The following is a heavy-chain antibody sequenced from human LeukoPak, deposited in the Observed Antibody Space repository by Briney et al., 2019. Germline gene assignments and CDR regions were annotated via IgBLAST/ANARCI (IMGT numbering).Heavy chain of an antibody. J-gene: IGHJ4*02. D-gene: IGHD3-10*01. CDR2: IKEDGSVK. CDR3: ARVLGAYDYGDY. V-gene: IGHV3-7*01. CDR1: GFTFSSYW. Sequence: GGSLRLSCATSGFTFSSYWMSWVRQAPGKGLEWVANIKEDGSVKDHVDSARGRFAISRDNAKNSLYLQMNSLTAEDTAVYYCARVLGAYDYGDYWGQGTLVTVSS.